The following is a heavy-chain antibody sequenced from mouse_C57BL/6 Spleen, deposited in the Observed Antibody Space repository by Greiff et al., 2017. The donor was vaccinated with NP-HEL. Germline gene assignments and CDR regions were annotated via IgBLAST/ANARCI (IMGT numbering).Heavy chain of an antibody. V-gene: IGHV1-69*01. D-gene: IGHD2-4*01. CDR2: IDPSDSYT. J-gene: IGHJ4*01. CDR1: GYTFTSYW. Sequence: QVQLQQPGAELVMPGASVKLSCKASGYTFTSYWMHWVKQRPGQGLEWIEEIDPSDSYTNYNQKFKGKSTLTVDKSSSTAYMQLSSLTSEDSAVYYCARRRDYENAMDYWGQGTSVTVSS. CDR3: ARRRDYENAMDY.